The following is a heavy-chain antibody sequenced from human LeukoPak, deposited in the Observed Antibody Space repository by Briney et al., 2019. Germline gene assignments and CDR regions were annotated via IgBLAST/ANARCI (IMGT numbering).Heavy chain of an antibody. CDR1: GGTFSSYA. J-gene: IGHJ5*02. V-gene: IGHV1-69*05. CDR3: ARDGVAVAPRGNWFDP. Sequence: GASVKVSCKASGGTFSSYAISWVRQAPGQGLEWMGGIIPIFGTANYAQNLQGRVTMTTDTSTSTVYMELSSLRPDDTAVYYCARDGVAVAPRGNWFDPWGQGTLVTVSS. D-gene: IGHD6-19*01. CDR2: IIPIFGTA.